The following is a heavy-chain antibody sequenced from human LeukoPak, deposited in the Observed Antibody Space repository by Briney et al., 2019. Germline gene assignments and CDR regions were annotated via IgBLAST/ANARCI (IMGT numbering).Heavy chain of an antibody. CDR1: GFNLSTSW. CDR2: IKQDGSEK. D-gene: IGHD3-16*02. Sequence: PGGSLSLSCAASGFNLSTSWMNWVRQAPGKGLEWVANIKQDGSEKYYVDSVKGRFTISRDNAKNSLYLQMNSLRAEDTAVYYCARIPYFYVWGSYRPPYYFDYWGQGTLVTVSS. CDR3: ARIPYFYVWGSYRPPYYFDY. J-gene: IGHJ4*02. V-gene: IGHV3-7*01.